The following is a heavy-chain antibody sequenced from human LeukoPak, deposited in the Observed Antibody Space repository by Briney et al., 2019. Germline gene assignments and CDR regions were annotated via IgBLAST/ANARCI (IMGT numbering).Heavy chain of an antibody. CDR1: GFTFSGYG. D-gene: IGHD2-15*01. J-gene: IGHJ4*02. CDR2: ISGSGGST. Sequence: GGTLRLSCAASGFTFSGYGMSWVRQAPGKGLEWVSAISGSGGSTYYADSVKGRFTISRDKSKNTLYLQMNSLRAEDTAVYYCARDRGYCSGGSCYHYWGQGTLVTVSS. CDR3: ARDRGYCSGGSCYHY. V-gene: IGHV3-23*01.